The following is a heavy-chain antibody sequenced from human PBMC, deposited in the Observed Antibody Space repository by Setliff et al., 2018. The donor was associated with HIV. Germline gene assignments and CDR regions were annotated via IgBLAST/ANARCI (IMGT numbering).Heavy chain of an antibody. CDR2: INPNSGGT. V-gene: IGHV1-2*06. J-gene: IGHJ4*02. CDR3: ARDFLNYDFYRAFDS. Sequence: KVSCKASGYTFTDYYIYWVRQAPGQGLEWMGRINPNSGGTHYAQKFQGRVTMTGDTSVSTAYMELSGLGLDDTAVYYCARDFLNYDFYRAFDSWGQGTLVTVSS. CDR1: GYTFTDYY. D-gene: IGHD3-3*01.